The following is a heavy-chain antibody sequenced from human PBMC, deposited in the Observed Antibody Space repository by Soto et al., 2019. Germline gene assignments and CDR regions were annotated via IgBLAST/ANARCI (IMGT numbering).Heavy chain of an antibody. CDR2: IIPIFGTA. D-gene: IGHD5-12*01. J-gene: IGHJ3*02. V-gene: IGHV1-69*01. CDR3: ASLPEMATSGDAFDI. CDR1: VGTLSSYA. Sequence: VEVSCEDSVGTLSSYAIWWVRQATGQGLEWMGGIIPIFGTAHYAQKSQGRATITADEPTSTAYMELSSLRSEDTAVYYCASLPEMATSGDAFDIGGKG.